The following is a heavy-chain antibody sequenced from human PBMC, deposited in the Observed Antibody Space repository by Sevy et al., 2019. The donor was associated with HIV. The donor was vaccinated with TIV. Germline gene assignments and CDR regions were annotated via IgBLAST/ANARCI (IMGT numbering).Heavy chain of an antibody. CDR2: IKSKSDGGTR. CDR3: AAGLGKSDFDS. V-gene: IGHV3-15*01. J-gene: IGHJ5*01. D-gene: IGHD3-9*01. CDR1: GLTVSNAW. Sequence: GGSLRLSCAASGLTVSNAWMNWVRQAPGKGLEWVGRIKSKSDGGTRDLAAPVKGRVSISRDASRNTVSLEISSLTIEDTGMYYCAAGLGKSDFDSWGQGTLVTVSS.